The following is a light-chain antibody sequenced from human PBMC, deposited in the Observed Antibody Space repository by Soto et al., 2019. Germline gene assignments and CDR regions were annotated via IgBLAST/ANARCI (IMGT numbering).Light chain of an antibody. V-gene: IGLV2-14*01. J-gene: IGLJ1*01. Sequence: QSVLTQPASVSGSPGQSITISCTGTSSDVGGYNYVSWYQQHPGKAPKLVIYDVSTRPSGVSNRFSGSKSGNTASLTISWLQAEDEADYYCYSYTSSSTYVFGTGTKVTVL. CDR1: SSDVGGYNY. CDR2: DVS. CDR3: YSYTSSSTYV.